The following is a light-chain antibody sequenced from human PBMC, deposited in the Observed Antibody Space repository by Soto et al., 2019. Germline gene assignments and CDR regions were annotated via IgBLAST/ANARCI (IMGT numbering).Light chain of an antibody. Sequence: EIVLTQSPGTLSLSPGERATLSCRASQSVSSSFLAWYQQKPGQAPRLLIYGAYSRSTGISDRFSGSGSGTDFTLTISRLEPEDFAVYYCQQYDSSPWTFGQGTKVEIK. CDR1: QSVSSSF. CDR2: GAY. J-gene: IGKJ1*01. V-gene: IGKV3-20*01. CDR3: QQYDSSPWT.